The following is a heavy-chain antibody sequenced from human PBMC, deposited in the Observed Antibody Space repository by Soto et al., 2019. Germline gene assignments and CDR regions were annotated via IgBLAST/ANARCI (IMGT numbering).Heavy chain of an antibody. D-gene: IGHD6-19*01. CDR2: ITSDTKTI. Sequence: EVQLVESGGDLVQRGGSLRLSCVASGFTFSVYSMNWVRQAPGKGLEWFSYITSDTKTIKYADSVKDRFTISRDNAKNAVYLQMNSLRYEDTAVYYCARSVEGHFDYCGQGTVVTVSS. CDR3: ARSVEGHFDY. CDR1: GFTFSVYS. J-gene: IGHJ4*02. V-gene: IGHV3-48*02.